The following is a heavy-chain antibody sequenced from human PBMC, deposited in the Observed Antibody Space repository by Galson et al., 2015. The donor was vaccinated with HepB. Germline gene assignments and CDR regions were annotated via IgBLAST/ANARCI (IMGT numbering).Heavy chain of an antibody. CDR3: AKGPRNDMGGALYGPEDY. J-gene: IGHJ4*02. Sequence: SLRLSCAASGFTFSTYAMHWVRQAPGKGLEWVAVISYDGNKKYYKDSVKGRFTISRDNSKNTLYLQMNSLRAEDTAVYYCAKGPRNDMGGALYGPEDYWGQGTPVTVS. V-gene: IGHV3-30*18. CDR1: GFTFSTYA. D-gene: IGHD1-26*01. CDR2: ISYDGNKK.